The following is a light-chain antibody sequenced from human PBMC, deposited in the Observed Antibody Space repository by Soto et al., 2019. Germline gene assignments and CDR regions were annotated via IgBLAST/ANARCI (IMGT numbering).Light chain of an antibody. CDR1: SSDVGGYNY. Sequence: QSALTQPASVSGSPGQSITISCTGTSSDVGGYNYVCWYQQHPGKAPKLMIYEVSYRPSGVSNRFSGSKSGNTASLTISGXXXXXXXDYYCSSYSSSTTVLFGGGTKL. CDR2: EVS. CDR3: SSYSSSTTVL. J-gene: IGLJ2*01. V-gene: IGLV2-14*01.